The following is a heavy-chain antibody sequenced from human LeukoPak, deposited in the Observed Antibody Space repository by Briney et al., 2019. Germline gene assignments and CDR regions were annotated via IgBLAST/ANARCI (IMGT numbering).Heavy chain of an antibody. J-gene: IGHJ1*01. CDR1: GFTFSSYA. V-gene: IGHV3-21*01. CDR3: ARSQVEAYYYDSSGYYGLLH. D-gene: IGHD3-22*01. CDR2: ISSSSSYI. Sequence: PGRSLRLSCAASGFTFSSYAMSWVRQAPGKGLERVSSISSSSSYIYYADSVKGRFTISRDNAKNSLYLQMNSLRAEDTAVYYCARSQVEAYYYDSSGYYGLLHWGQGTLVTVSS.